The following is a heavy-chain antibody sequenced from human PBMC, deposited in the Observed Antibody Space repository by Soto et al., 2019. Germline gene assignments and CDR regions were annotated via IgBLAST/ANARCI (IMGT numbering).Heavy chain of an antibody. CDR3: AKNGQPPYYYYGLVV. CDR1: GYTFTRYG. D-gene: IGHD2-8*01. V-gene: IGHV1-18*01. Sequence: GASVKVSCKASGYTFTRYGISWVRQAPGQGLEWMGWISGYNGDTNYAQKFQGRVSMTLDTSTGTAYMELRSLTSDDTAIYYCAKNGQPPYYYYGLVVWGQGTKVTVSS. CDR2: ISGYNGDT. J-gene: IGHJ6*02.